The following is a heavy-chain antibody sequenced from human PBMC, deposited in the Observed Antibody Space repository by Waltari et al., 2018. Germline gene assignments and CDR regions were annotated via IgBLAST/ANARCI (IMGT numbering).Heavy chain of an antibody. V-gene: IGHV3-7*03. Sequence: EVQLVDSGGGVVQPGGSLRLSCAASGFPFGSNWMSWVRQAPGRGLEWLANIKPDGSQQYYVDSVRGRFSISRDNAKNSLYLQLNSLRAEDTAIYYCARDFNWGWDFWGQGTLVTVSS. CDR1: GFPFGSNW. CDR3: ARDFNWGWDF. D-gene: IGHD7-27*01. J-gene: IGHJ4*02. CDR2: IKPDGSQQ.